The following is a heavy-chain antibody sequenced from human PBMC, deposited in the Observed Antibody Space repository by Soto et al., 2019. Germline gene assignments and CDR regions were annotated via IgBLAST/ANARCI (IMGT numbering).Heavy chain of an antibody. D-gene: IGHD1-1*01. V-gene: IGHV3-23*01. Sequence: EVQLLESGGGLVQPGGSLRLSCAASGFTFSTYAMSWVRQAPGKGLEWVSGISGSGGTTYYGDSVKGRFTISRDNXKXTXXRQMNRLRAEDRATDCCTRQGSSTPGTGWLWLFDSWGQGTLVTVSS. CDR3: TRQGSSTPGTGWLWLFDS. CDR2: ISGSGGTT. J-gene: IGHJ4*02. CDR1: GFTFSTYA.